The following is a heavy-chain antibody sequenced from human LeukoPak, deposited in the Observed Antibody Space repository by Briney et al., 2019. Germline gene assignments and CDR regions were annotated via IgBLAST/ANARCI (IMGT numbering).Heavy chain of an antibody. CDR2: ISSGGHNI. D-gene: IGHD4-17*01. J-gene: IGHJ6*01. CDR3: ARHGDGFYHGMDV. CDR1: DFTLSRFS. Sequence: PGGSLRLSCAASDFTLSRFSMNWVRQAPGEGLEWVSSISSGGHNIFYADPVKGRFTISRDNAKNSLYLQMNSLRVEDTAVYYCARHGDGFYHGMDVWGQGTTVTVSS. V-gene: IGHV3-21*01.